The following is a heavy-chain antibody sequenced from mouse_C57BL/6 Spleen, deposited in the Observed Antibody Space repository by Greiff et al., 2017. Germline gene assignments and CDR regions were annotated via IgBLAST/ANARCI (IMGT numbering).Heavy chain of an antibody. Sequence: VQLLQSGAELMKPGASVKLSCKATGYTFTGYWIEWVKQRPGNGLEWSGEILPGSGSTNYNEKFKGKATFTADTSSNTAYMQLSSLTTEDSAIYYCARADYDDVYAMDYWGQGTSVTVSS. D-gene: IGHD2-4*01. CDR3: ARADYDDVYAMDY. V-gene: IGHV1-9*01. CDR2: ILPGSGST. J-gene: IGHJ4*01. CDR1: GYTFTGYW.